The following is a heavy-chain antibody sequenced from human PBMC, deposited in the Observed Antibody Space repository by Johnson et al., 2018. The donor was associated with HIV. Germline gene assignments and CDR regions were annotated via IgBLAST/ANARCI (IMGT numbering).Heavy chain of an antibody. CDR2: INWNGGNT. CDR1: GFTFDNFA. V-gene: IGHV3-20*04. J-gene: IGHJ3*02. D-gene: IGHD2-2*01. CDR3: ATLPGDIVVVPAAQPYDAFDI. Sequence: VQLVESGGGLVQPGGSLRLSCAASGFTFDNFAMSWVRQAPGKGLEWVSGINWNGGNTGYADSVKGRFIISRDNSKNTLYLQMNSLRAEDTAVYYCATLPGDIVVVPAAQPYDAFDIWGQGTMVTVSS.